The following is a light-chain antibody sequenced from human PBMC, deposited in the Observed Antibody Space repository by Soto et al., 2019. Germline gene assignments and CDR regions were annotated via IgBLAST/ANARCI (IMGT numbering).Light chain of an antibody. CDR3: QSYDSSLRGV. CDR1: SSNIGAGYD. J-gene: IGLJ1*01. V-gene: IGLV1-40*01. CDR2: VNN. Sequence: SVLTQPPPVSGAPGDRVTISCTGNSSNIGAGYDVHWYQHLPGTAPKLLIYVNNNRPSGVPDRFSGSKSGTSASLAITGLRAEDEADYYCQSYDSSLRGVFGTGTKVTVL.